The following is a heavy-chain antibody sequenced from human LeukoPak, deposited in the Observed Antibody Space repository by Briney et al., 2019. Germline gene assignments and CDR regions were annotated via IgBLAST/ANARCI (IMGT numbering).Heavy chain of an antibody. CDR2: IFTSGST. D-gene: IGHD3-10*01. V-gene: IGHV4-4*07. Sequence: SDTLSLTCTVSGGSINNYYWTWIRQSSGKGLEWIGRIFTSGSTNYNPSLESRVTLSVDTSKNQFSLTMTSVTAADTAVYYCARDRRGGFEPDNWFDLWGHGTLVTVSS. CDR3: ARDRRGGFEPDNWFDL. J-gene: IGHJ5*02. CDR1: GGSINNYY.